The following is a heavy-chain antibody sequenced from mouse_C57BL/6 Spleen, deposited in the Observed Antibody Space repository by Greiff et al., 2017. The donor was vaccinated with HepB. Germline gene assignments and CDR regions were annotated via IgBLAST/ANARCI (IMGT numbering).Heavy chain of an antibody. CDR1: GYTFTSYW. V-gene: IGHV1-69*01. Sequence: VQLQQPGAELVMPGASVKLSCKASGYTFTSYWMHWVKQRPGQGLEWIGEIDPSDSYTNYNQKFKGKSTLTVDKSSSTAYMQLSSLTSEDSAVYYCARGEFITTVVATGYFDYWGQGTTLTVSS. CDR3: ARGEFITTVVATGYFDY. CDR2: IDPSDSYT. J-gene: IGHJ2*01. D-gene: IGHD1-1*01.